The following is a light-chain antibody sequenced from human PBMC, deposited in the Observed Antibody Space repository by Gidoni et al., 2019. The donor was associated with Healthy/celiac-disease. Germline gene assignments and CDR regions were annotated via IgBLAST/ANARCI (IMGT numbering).Light chain of an antibody. Sequence: DIHTPHSPSSLSASVGDRVTLTCRASQSISSYLNWYQQKPGKAPKLLIYAASSLQSGVPSRFSGSGSGTDFTLTISSLQPEDFATYYCQQSYSTPGTFGPGTKVDIK. V-gene: IGKV1-39*01. CDR1: QSISSY. CDR2: AAS. CDR3: QQSYSTPGT. J-gene: IGKJ3*01.